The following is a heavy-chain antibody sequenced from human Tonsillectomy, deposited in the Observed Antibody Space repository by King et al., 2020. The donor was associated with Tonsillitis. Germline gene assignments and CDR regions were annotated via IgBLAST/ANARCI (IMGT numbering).Heavy chain of an antibody. CDR1: GGTFSSYG. V-gene: IGHV1-69*09. Sequence: VQLVQSGAEVKKPGSSVKVSCKASGGTFSSYGISWVRQAPGQGLEWMGRIVPILGTPHYAQKFQGRVTLTADTSTNTAYMELTSLRSDDTAVYYCARDLDVVVPSAIRLDPWGQGTLVTVSS. J-gene: IGHJ5*02. CDR2: IVPILGTP. D-gene: IGHD2-2*01. CDR3: ARDLDVVVPSAIRLDP.